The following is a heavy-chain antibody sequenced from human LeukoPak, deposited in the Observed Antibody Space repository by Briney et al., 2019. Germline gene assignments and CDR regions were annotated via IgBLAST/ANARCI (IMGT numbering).Heavy chain of an antibody. CDR2: ISYDGSNK. CDR3: AKDKEGYYDFWSGYFDY. Sequence: GGSLRLSCAASGFTFSSYAMHWVRQAPGKGLEWVAVISYDGSNKYYADSVKGRFTISRDNSKNTLYLQMNSLRAEDTAVYYCAKDKEGYYDFWSGYFDYWGQGTLVTVSS. V-gene: IGHV3-30*04. CDR1: GFTFSSYA. D-gene: IGHD3-3*01. J-gene: IGHJ4*02.